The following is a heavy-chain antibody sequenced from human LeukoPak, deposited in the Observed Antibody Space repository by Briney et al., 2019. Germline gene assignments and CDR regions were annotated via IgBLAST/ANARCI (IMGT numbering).Heavy chain of an antibody. CDR3: ARSGDIAVVVAADHAFDI. V-gene: IGHV4-59*01. CDR2: IYYSGST. J-gene: IGHJ3*02. CDR1: GGSISSYY. D-gene: IGHD2-15*01. Sequence: SETLSLTCTVSGGSISSYYWSWIRQPPGKGLEWIGYIYYSGSTNYNPSLKSRVTISVDTSKNQFSLKLSSVTAADTAVYYCARSGDIAVVVAADHAFDIWGQGTMVTVSS.